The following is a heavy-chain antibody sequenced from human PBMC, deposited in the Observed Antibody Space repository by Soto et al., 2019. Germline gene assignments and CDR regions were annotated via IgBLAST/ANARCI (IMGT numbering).Heavy chain of an antibody. CDR1: GGSISSSNW. V-gene: IGHV4-4*02. D-gene: IGHD3-3*01. Sequence: QVQLQESGPGLVKPSGTLSLTCAVSGGSISSSNWWSWVRQPPGKGLEWIGEIYHSGSTNYNPSLKSRVTISVDKSKNQFSLKLSSVTAADTAVYYCARDHRYYDFWNGYSGGMDVWGQGTTVTVSS. CDR2: IYHSGST. J-gene: IGHJ6*02. CDR3: ARDHRYYDFWNGYSGGMDV.